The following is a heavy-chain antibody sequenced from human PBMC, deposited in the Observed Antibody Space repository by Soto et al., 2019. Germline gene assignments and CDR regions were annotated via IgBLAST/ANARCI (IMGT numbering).Heavy chain of an antibody. D-gene: IGHD3-22*01. CDR3: GRGEGASGYDWGGRNYYDSSGYYSFDY. V-gene: IGHV4-31*03. J-gene: IGHJ4*02. CDR2: IYYSGST. CDR1: GGSISSGGYY. Sequence: SETLSLTCTVSGGSISSGGYYWSWIRQHPGKGLEWIGYIYYSGSTYYNPSLKSRVTISVDTSKNQFSLKLRSVTAGDTAVYYCGRGEGASGYDWGGRNYYDSSGYYSFDYWGQGTLVTVSS.